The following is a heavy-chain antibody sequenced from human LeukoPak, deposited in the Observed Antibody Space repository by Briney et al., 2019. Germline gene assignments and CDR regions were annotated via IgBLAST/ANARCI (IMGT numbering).Heavy chain of an antibody. Sequence: ASVKVSCKASGYTFTGYYMHWVRRAPGQRLEWMGWINPNSGGTNYAQKFQGWVTMTRDTSISTAYMELSRLRSDDTAVYYCARVVTRSSSWSPLDYWGQGTLVTVSS. CDR2: INPNSGGT. CDR1: GYTFTGYY. V-gene: IGHV1-2*04. CDR3: ARVVTRSSSWSPLDY. D-gene: IGHD6-13*01. J-gene: IGHJ4*02.